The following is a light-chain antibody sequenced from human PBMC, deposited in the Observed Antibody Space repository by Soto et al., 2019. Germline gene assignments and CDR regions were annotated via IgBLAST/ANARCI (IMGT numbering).Light chain of an antibody. Sequence: QSVLTQPPSASGSRGQSVTISCTGTCSDVGGYNYVSWYQQHPGKAPKLMIYEVSKRPSGVPDRFSGSKSGNTASLTVSGLQAEDEADYYCSSYAGSNNLVFGGGTKLTVL. J-gene: IGLJ3*02. CDR3: SSYAGSNNLV. CDR2: EVS. V-gene: IGLV2-8*01. CDR1: CSDVGGYNY.